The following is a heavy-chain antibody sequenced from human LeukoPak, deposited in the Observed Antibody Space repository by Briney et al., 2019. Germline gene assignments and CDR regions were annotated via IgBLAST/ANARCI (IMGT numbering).Heavy chain of an antibody. CDR1: GFTVSSNY. CDR3: ASRALAGEFDY. D-gene: IGHD1-1*01. CDR2: IYSGGST. Sequence: GGSLRLSCAASGFTVSSNYMSWVRQAPGKGLEWVSVIYSGGSTYYADSVKGRFTISRDNSKNTLYLQMNSLRAEDTAVCYCASRALAGEFDYWGQGTLVTVSS. J-gene: IGHJ4*02. V-gene: IGHV3-53*01.